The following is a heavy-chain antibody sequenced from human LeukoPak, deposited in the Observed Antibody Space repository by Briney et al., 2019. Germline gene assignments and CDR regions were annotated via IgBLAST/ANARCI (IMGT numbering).Heavy chain of an antibody. CDR2: INHSGSP. CDR1: GGSFSSYY. V-gene: IGHV4-34*01. D-gene: IGHD2-2*01. J-gene: IGHJ5*02. Sequence: SETLSLTCTVSGGSFSSYYRNWIRQPPGKGLEWIGEINHSGSPNYNPSLKSRVTISLDTSKKEFSLRLSSVTAADTAVYYCASRIIVVVPAARGMGFDPWGQGTLVTVSS. CDR3: ASRIIVVVPAARGMGFDP.